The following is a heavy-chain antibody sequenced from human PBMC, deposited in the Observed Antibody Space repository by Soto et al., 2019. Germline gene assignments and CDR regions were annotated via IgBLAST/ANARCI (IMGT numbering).Heavy chain of an antibody. D-gene: IGHD4-17*01. V-gene: IGHV4-59*12. CDR3: ARAPYGDYGLWTFDF. CDR2: INYNGGT. Sequence: QVQLRESGPGLVKPSETLSLTCSVSGGSISSYSWSWIRQPPGKGLEWLGYINYNGGTNYSPSLKSRVTISLDTSNHQFSLKLTSVTAADTAVYYCARAPYGDYGLWTFDFWGQGTMVTVSS. J-gene: IGHJ3*01. CDR1: GGSISSYS.